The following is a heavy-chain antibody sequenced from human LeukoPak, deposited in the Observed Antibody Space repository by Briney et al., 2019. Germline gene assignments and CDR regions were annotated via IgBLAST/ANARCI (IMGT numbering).Heavy chain of an antibody. CDR1: GFTFSSYG. Sequence: PGRSLRLSCAASGFTFSSYGMHWVRQGPGKGLEWVAVIWYDGSDKYYTDSVKGRFTISRDNSKDTLYLQMNSVRAEDTATYYCARAGDAFDIWGQGTLVTVSS. J-gene: IGHJ3*02. CDR3: ARAGDAFDI. CDR2: IWYDGSDK. V-gene: IGHV3-33*01.